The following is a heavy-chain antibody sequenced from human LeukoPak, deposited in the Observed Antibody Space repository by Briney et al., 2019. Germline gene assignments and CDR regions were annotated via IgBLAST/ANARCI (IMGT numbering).Heavy chain of an antibody. CDR1: GGSISSGGYY. CDR2: IYYSGST. CDR3: ARAPFPPNYYYYGMDV. J-gene: IGHJ6*02. V-gene: IGHV4-31*03. Sequence: SQTLSLTCTVSGGSISSGGYYWSWIRQHPGKGLEWIGYIYYSGSTYYNPSLKSRVTISVDTSKNQFSLKLSSVTAADTAVYCCARAPFPPNYYYYGMDVWGQGTTVTVSS.